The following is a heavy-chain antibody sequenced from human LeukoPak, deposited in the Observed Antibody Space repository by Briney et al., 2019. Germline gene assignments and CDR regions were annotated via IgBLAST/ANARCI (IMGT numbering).Heavy chain of an antibody. CDR3: ARDRVRLVVVAATRSSGFDP. D-gene: IGHD2-15*01. CDR1: GFTFSNSW. Sequence: SGGSLRLSCAASGFTFSNSWMSWVRQAPGKGLEWVAVISYDGSNKYYADSVKGRFTISRDNSKNTLYLQMNSLRAEDTAVYYCARDRVRLVVVAATRSSGFDPWGQGTLVTVSS. J-gene: IGHJ5*02. CDR2: ISYDGSNK. V-gene: IGHV3-30*03.